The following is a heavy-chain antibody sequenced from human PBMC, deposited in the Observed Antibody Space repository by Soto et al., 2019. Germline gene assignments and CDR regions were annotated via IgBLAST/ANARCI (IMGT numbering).Heavy chain of an antibody. V-gene: IGHV4-34*01. D-gene: IGHD3-10*01. Sequence: TLSLNCAVHGGSFSGYYWSWIRQPPGKGLEWIGEISHSGSTNYHPSLKSRVTISLDTSKNQFSLNLTSVTAADTAFYYCTRVPMMSYGAGNYRYFDSWGQGPQGTVS. CDR2: ISHSGST. CDR3: TRVPMMSYGAGNYRYFDS. CDR1: GGSFSGYY. J-gene: IGHJ4*02.